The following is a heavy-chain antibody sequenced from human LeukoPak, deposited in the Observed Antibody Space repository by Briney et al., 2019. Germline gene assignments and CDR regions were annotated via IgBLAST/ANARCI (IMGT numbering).Heavy chain of an antibody. CDR3: TGLGEVDTTMLKSAFGV. CDR2: IRSKANNYAT. J-gene: IGHJ3*01. D-gene: IGHD5-18*01. CDR1: GFSFSGSG. Sequence: KPGGSLRLSCAASGFSFSGSGIHWVRQASGKGLEWVTRIRSKANNYATAYAASVLCRFTSPRDDSKNTAYLQMNSLKPEDTAVYYCTGLGEVDTTMLKSAFGVWGQGTVVTVSS. V-gene: IGHV3-73*01.